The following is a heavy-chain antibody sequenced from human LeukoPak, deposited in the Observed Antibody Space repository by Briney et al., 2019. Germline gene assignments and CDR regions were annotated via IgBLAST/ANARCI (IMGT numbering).Heavy chain of an antibody. J-gene: IGHJ4*02. CDR1: GFTFSSYG. CDR2: ISYDGSNK. Sequence: GGSLRLSCAASGFTFSSYGMHWVRQAPGKGLEWVAVISYDGSNKYYADSVKGRFTISRDNSKNTLYLQMNSLRAEDTAVYYCAKAPWPSDYGDSNCDYWGQGTLVTVSS. CDR3: AKAPWPSDYGDSNCDY. D-gene: IGHD4-17*01. V-gene: IGHV3-30*18.